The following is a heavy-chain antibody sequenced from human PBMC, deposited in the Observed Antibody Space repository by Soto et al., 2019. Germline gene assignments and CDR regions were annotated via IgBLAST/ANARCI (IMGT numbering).Heavy chain of an antibody. D-gene: IGHD2-2*01. J-gene: IGHJ5*02. V-gene: IGHV3-23*01. Sequence: EVQLLASGGGLVQPGGSMRLSCAASGFTFSSYAMRAVSQAPGKGLEWVSAISGSGGSTYYADSVKRRFTIARDNSTNTQYLQMTSMRAEDTAVYYCAKDCGVVVPAAMSVPVYNLFDPWGQGTLVTVSS. CDR1: GFTFSSYA. CDR3: AKDCGVVVPAAMSVPVYNLFDP. CDR2: ISGSGGST.